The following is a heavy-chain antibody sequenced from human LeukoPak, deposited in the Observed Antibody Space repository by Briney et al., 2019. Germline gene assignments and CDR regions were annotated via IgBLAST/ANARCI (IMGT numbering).Heavy chain of an antibody. V-gene: IGHV1-69*13. Sequence: ASVKVSCTASGGTFSSYAISWVRQAPGQGLEWMGGIIPIFGTANYAQKFQGRVTITADESTSTAYMELSSLRSEDTAVYYCARGRGIAAGYYFDYWGQGTLVTVSS. CDR1: GGTFSSYA. CDR3: ARGRGIAAGYYFDY. CDR2: IIPIFGTA. J-gene: IGHJ4*02. D-gene: IGHD6-13*01.